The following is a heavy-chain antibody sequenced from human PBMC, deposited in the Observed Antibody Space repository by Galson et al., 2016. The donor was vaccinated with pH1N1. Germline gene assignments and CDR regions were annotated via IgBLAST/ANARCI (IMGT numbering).Heavy chain of an antibody. CDR1: GFTFSNYA. J-gene: IGHJ4*02. CDR3: TRDAWGWLFAS. D-gene: IGHD3-16*01. CDR2: FSGSTA. V-gene: IGHV3-23*01. Sequence: SLRLSCAASGFTFSNYAMSWVRQAPGKGLEWVSGFSGSTALYADSVKDRFTISRDNLQNTFYLQMNSLRAEDRAIYYCTRDAWGWLFASWGQGTLVTVSS.